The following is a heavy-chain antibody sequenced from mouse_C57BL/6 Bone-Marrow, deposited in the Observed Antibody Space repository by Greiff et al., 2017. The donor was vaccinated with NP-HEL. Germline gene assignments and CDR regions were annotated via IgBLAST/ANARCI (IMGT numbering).Heavy chain of an antibody. CDR3: AREGARRAWFAY. V-gene: IGHV1-64*01. CDR1: GYTFTSYW. D-gene: IGHD3-1*01. J-gene: IGHJ3*01. Sequence: VQLQQPGAELVKPGASVKLSCKASGYTFTSYWMHWVKPRPGQGLAWIGMIHPTSGRTNYNEKFKSKATLTLDKSSSTAYMHLSSLTSEDSAVYYGAREGARRAWFAYWGQGTLVTVSA. CDR2: IHPTSGRT.